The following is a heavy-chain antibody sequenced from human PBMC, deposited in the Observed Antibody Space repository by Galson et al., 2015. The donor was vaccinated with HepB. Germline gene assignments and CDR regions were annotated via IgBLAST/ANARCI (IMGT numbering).Heavy chain of an antibody. D-gene: IGHD1-26*01. CDR1: GYTFTNCD. Sequence: SVKVSCKASGYTFTNCDINWVRQAAGQGLEWMGWMNPKSGNTGSAQKFQGRVTMTRDTSISTAYMELRSLRSDDTAVYYCAREATWWELDYFDYWGQGALVTVSS. J-gene: IGHJ4*02. V-gene: IGHV1-8*01. CDR3: AREATWWELDYFDY. CDR2: MNPKSGNT.